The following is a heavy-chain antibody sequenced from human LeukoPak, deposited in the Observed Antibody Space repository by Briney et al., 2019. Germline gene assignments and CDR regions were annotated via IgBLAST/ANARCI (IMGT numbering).Heavy chain of an antibody. CDR1: GYTFTSYY. CDR3: ASHGVVWTRNWFDP. D-gene: IGHD2-8*02. J-gene: IGHJ5*02. CDR2: IIPIFGTA. V-gene: IGHV1-69*13. Sequence: SVKVSCKASGYTFTSYYMHWVRQAPGQGLEWMGGIIPIFGTANYAQKFQGRVTITADESTSTAYMELSSLRSEDTAVYYCASHGVVWTRNWFDPWGQGTLVTVSS.